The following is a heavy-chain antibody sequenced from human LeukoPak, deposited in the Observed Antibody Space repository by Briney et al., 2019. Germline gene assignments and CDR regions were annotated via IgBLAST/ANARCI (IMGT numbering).Heavy chain of an antibody. J-gene: IGHJ4*02. Sequence: GGSLRLSWSASGVTFSSDAMSWGRQAPGRGLEWLSAISGSADNTYYADSVKGLFTISRDNSKNTLYLQMNSLRAEDTAVYYCASLVFDSSGYSYFDYWGPGTLVTVSS. CDR1: GVTFSSDA. CDR3: ASLVFDSSGYSYFDY. CDR2: ISGSADNT. D-gene: IGHD3-9*01. V-gene: IGHV3-23*01.